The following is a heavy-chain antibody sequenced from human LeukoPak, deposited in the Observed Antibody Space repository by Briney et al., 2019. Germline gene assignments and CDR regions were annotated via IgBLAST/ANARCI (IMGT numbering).Heavy chain of an antibody. Sequence: GGSLRLSCAASGFTFSGFWMSWVRQTPGKGLEWVANIKQDGSEKYYVDSVKGRFTISRDNAKNSLSLQMNGLRVEDTAVYYCARRVEGYSYGFDYWGQGTLVTVSS. CDR3: ARRVEGYSYGFDY. D-gene: IGHD5-18*01. CDR1: GFTFSGFW. V-gene: IGHV3-7*01. CDR2: IKQDGSEK. J-gene: IGHJ4*02.